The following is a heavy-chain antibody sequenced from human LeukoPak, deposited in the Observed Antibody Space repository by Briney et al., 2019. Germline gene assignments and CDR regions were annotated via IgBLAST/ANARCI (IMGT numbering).Heavy chain of an antibody. V-gene: IGHV4-34*01. CDR2: INHSGST. CDR1: GGSFSGYY. J-gene: IGHJ4*02. CDR3: ARHAYYYDSSGSFDY. Sequence: PSETLSLTCAVYGGSFSGYYWSWIRQPPGKGLEWIGEINHSGSTNYNPSLKSRVTISVDTSKNQFSLKLSSVTAADTAVYYCARHAYYYDSSGSFDYWGQGTLVTVSS. D-gene: IGHD3-22*01.